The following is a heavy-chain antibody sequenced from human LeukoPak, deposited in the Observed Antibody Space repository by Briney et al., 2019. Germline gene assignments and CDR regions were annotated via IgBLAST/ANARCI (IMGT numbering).Heavy chain of an antibody. J-gene: IGHJ5*02. CDR2: ISSSGSII. V-gene: IGHV3-11*01. CDR1: GFSYSDYY. CDR3: AKDKQRLQFSWFDP. Sequence: PGGSLRLSCAASGFSYSDYYMSWIRQAPGKGPEWVSYISSSGSIIYFADSVKGRFTISRDNAKNSLYLQMNSLRAEDTALYYCAKDKQRLQFSWFDPWGQGTLVTVSS. D-gene: IGHD5-12*01.